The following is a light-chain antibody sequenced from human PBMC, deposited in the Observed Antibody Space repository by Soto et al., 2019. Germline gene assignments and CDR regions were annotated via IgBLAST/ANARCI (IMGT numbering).Light chain of an antibody. Sequence: QSVLTQPPSASATPGQRVTISCSGSSSNIGDYFVYWYQQLPGTAPKLLIYRNDQRPSGVPDRFSGSKSGTSGSLAISGLRSEDEADYYCAAWDDSLSAGVFGGGTKLTVL. CDR3: AAWDDSLSAGV. J-gene: IGLJ3*02. CDR2: RND. V-gene: IGLV1-47*01. CDR1: SSNIGDYF.